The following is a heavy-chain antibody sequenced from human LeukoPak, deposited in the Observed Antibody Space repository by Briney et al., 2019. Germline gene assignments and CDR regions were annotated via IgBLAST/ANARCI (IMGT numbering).Heavy chain of an antibody. CDR3: ARDGLSLLWFGEFDSNWFDP. CDR1: GGSISSYY. J-gene: IGHJ5*02. D-gene: IGHD3-10*01. Sequence: KTSETLSLTCTVSGGSISSYYWSWIRQPPGKGLEWIGYIYYSGSTNYNPSLKSRVTISVDTSKNQFSLKLSSVTAADTAVYYCARDGLSLLWFGEFDSNWFDPWGQGTLVTVSS. V-gene: IGHV4-59*01. CDR2: IYYSGST.